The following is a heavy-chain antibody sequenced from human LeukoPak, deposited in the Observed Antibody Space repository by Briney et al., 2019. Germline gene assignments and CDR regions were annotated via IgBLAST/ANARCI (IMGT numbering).Heavy chain of an antibody. D-gene: IGHD2/OR15-2a*01. J-gene: IGHJ4*02. V-gene: IGHV3-23*01. CDR2: IFPSGGEI. CDR3: STYRQVLLPFES. Sequence: GSLRLSCEASGFTFSTFAMIWVRQPPGKGLEWVSSIFPSGGEIHYADSVRGRFTISRDNSKSTLSLQMNSLRAEDTAIYYCSTYRQVLLPFESWGQGTLVTVSS. CDR1: GFTFSTFA.